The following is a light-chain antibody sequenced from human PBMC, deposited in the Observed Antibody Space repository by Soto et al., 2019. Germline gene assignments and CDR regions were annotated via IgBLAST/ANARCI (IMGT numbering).Light chain of an antibody. CDR2: ATS. V-gene: IGKV3-20*01. Sequence: PGETATLSCRAAQSVDNRYLAWYQQKPGQAPRLLIYATSRRATGIPDRFSGSGSGTDFTLTISRLEPEDFSVYYCQQYGSSPPMYTFGQGTSLEVK. CDR3: QQYGSSPPMYT. CDR1: QSVDNRY. J-gene: IGKJ2*01.